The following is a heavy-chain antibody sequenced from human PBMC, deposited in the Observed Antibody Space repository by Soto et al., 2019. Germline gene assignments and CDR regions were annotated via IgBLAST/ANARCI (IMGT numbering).Heavy chain of an antibody. D-gene: IGHD3-16*01. Sequence: QVQLVETGGGLVEPGESLRLSCAASGFSVGDNYMTWIRQAPGKGLEWLSYSSSSGGYTNYADSVKGRFTISRDNAKNSLYLQMDSLRAEDTAVYLCARSSGRRHVFTFDYGLDVWGQGTTVTVSS. CDR3: ARSSGRRHVFTFDYGLDV. J-gene: IGHJ6*02. V-gene: IGHV3-11*06. CDR2: SSSSGGYT. CDR1: GFSVGDNY.